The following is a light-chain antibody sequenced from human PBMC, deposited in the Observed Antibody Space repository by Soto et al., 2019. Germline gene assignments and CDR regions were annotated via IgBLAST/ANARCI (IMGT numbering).Light chain of an antibody. Sequence: DIQMTQSPSSLSASVGDRVTITCRASQSISSYLNWYQQKPGKAPKLLIYAASSLQSGVPSRFSGSGSGTDFTLTISSLQPEDFATYYCQQSYSTPRITFGPGTKVHIK. CDR3: QQSYSTPRIT. V-gene: IGKV1-39*01. CDR1: QSISSY. J-gene: IGKJ3*01. CDR2: AAS.